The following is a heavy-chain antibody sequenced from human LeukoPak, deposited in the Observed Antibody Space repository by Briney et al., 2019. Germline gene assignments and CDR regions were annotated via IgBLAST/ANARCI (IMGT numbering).Heavy chain of an antibody. CDR1: GYSISSGYY. V-gene: IGHV4-38-2*01. D-gene: IGHD5-12*01. J-gene: IGHJ4*02. Sequence: PSETLSLTCAVSGYSISSGYYWGWIRQPPGKGLEWIGSIYHSGSTHYNPSLKSRVTISVDTSTNQCSLKLSSVTAADTPVCYSARGQSGYPPRQFDYWGQGTLVTVSS. CDR3: ARGQSGYPPRQFDY. CDR2: IYHSGST.